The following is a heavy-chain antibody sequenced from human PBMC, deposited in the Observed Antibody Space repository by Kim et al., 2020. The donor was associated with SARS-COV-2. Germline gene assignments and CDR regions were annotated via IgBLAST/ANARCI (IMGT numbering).Heavy chain of an antibody. Sequence: QKFQGRVTMTRDTSTSTVYMELSSLRSEDTAVYYCARDRGSEYYYYGMDVWGQGTTVTVSS. V-gene: IGHV1-46*01. CDR3: ARDRGSEYYYYGMDV. D-gene: IGHD3-10*01. J-gene: IGHJ6*02.